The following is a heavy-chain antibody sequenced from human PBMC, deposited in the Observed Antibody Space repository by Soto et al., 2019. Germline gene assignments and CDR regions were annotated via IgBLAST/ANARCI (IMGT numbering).Heavy chain of an antibody. D-gene: IGHD6-13*01. CDR3: ARSGSSWNLREFDY. J-gene: IGHJ4*02. Sequence: ASVKVSCKASDYTFTSYGIIWVRQAPGQGLEWIGWISVYHGNTNYAQKFRGRVTMTTDISTTTAYMEMRSLRSDDTAVYYCARSGSSWNLREFDYWGQGTLVTVSS. CDR1: DYTFTSYG. CDR2: ISVYHGNT. V-gene: IGHV1-18*01.